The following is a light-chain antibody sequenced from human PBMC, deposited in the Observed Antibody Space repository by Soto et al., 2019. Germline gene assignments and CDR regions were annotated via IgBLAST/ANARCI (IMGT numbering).Light chain of an antibody. J-gene: IGKJ3*01. CDR2: AAS. CDR3: QKYDSAPFT. CDR1: QGINNF. Sequence: DIQMTQSPSSLSASVGDRVTITCRASQGINNFLAWYQQKPGKVPKLLIYAASTLRSGVPSRFSGSGSGTDFTLTISSLQPEDVESYYCQKYDSAPFTFGPGTKVDIK. V-gene: IGKV1-27*01.